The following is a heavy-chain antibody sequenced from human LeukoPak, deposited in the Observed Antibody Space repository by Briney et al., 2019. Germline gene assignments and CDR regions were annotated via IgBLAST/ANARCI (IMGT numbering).Heavy chain of an antibody. Sequence: PGGSLRLSCTASGFTFGDYAITWVRQAPGKGLEWVGLIRNKVYGGTAEYGASVKGRFTISREDSKSIAYLQMNSLKIEGTGIYYCIKSTTASGGYWFDPWGQGTLVTVSS. J-gene: IGHJ5*02. CDR3: IKSTTASGGYWFDP. CDR1: GFTFGDYA. V-gene: IGHV3-49*04. CDR2: IRNKVYGGTA. D-gene: IGHD2/OR15-2a*01.